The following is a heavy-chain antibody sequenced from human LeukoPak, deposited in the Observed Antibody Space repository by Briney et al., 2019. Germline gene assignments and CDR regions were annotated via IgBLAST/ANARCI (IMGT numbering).Heavy chain of an antibody. CDR1: GFTFSSYS. CDR2: IKKQGSET. J-gene: IGHJ4*02. Sequence: GGSLRLSCAASGFTFSSYSMNWVRQAPGKGLEWVAYIKKQGSETYYVDSVKGRFTITRDNARNSLFLQMNSLRAEDTAVYYCAREDGYCSGGNCYSYFDSWGQGTLVTVSS. V-gene: IGHV3-7*01. D-gene: IGHD2-15*01. CDR3: AREDGYCSGGNCYSYFDS.